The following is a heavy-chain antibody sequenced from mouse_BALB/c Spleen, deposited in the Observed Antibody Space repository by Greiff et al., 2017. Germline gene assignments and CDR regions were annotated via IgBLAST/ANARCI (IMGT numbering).Heavy chain of an antibody. CDR1: GYSITSDYA. D-gene: IGHD1-1*01. CDR3: ARGDYYYGSSYNFDY. CDR2: ISYSGST. Sequence: EVKLQESGPGLVKPSQSLSLTCTVTGYSITSDYAWNWIRQFPGNKLEWMGYISYSGSTSYNPSLKSRISITRDTSKNQFFLQLNSVTTEDTATYYCARGDYYYGSSYNFDYWGQGTTLTVSS. J-gene: IGHJ2*01. V-gene: IGHV3-2*02.